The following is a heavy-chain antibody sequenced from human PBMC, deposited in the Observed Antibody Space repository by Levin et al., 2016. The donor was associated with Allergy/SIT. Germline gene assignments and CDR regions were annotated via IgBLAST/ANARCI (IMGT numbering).Heavy chain of an antibody. V-gene: IGHV4-59*02. D-gene: IGHD2-8*01. CDR3: ARDVRYYYGMDV. CDR2: IYYTGST. CDR1: GDFGSSFY. J-gene: IGHJ6*02. Sequence: SETLSLTCTVSGDFGSSFYWSWIRQPPGKGLEWIGYIYYTGSTNYNPSLKSRVTISVDTSKNQFSLKLSSVTAADTAVYYCARDVRYYYGMDVWGQGTTVTVSS.